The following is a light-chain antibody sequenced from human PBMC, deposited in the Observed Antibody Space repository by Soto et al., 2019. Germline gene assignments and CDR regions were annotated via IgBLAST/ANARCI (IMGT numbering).Light chain of an antibody. Sequence: EIVLTQSPGTLSLSQGERATLSCRASQSVSNNYLAWYQQKPGQAPRLLIYGASNRATGIPDRFSGSGSGTDFTLTISRLEPEDFAVYYCQQYGSSPPGTFGQGTKVDIK. J-gene: IGKJ1*01. CDR3: QQYGSSPPGT. CDR1: QSVSNNY. V-gene: IGKV3-20*01. CDR2: GAS.